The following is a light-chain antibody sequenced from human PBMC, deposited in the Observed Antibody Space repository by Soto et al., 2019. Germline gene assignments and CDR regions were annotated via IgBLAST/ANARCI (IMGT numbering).Light chain of an antibody. CDR3: SSFAGSNVV. J-gene: IGLJ2*01. CDR2: EVS. Sequence: QSALTQPPSASGSPGQSVTISCTGTSSDVDGYNYVSWYQQHPGKAPKLMISEVSKRPSGVPDRFSGSKSGNTASLTVSGLQAEDEADYYCSSFAGSNVVFGGGTKVTVL. V-gene: IGLV2-8*01. CDR1: SSDVDGYNY.